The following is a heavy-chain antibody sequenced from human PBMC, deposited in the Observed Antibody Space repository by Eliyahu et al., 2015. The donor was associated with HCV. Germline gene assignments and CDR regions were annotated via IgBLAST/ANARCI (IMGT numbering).Heavy chain of an antibody. J-gene: IGHJ4*02. CDR2: IYPGDSDT. CDR1: GYSFTSYW. Sequence: EVQLVQSGAEVKKPGESLKISCKGSGYSFTSYWIGWVRQMPGKGLGWMGIIYPGDSDTRYSPSFQGQVTISADKSISTAYLQWSSLKASDTAMYYCARGYYYDSSAPSAYDYWGQGTLVTVSS. CDR3: ARGYYYDSSAPSAYDY. V-gene: IGHV5-51*03. D-gene: IGHD3-22*01.